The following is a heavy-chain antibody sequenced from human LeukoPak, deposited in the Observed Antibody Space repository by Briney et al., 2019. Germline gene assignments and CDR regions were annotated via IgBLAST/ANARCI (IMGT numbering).Heavy chain of an antibody. D-gene: IGHD2-21*02. CDR2: INPSGGST. J-gene: IGHJ4*02. V-gene: IGHV1-46*01. Sequence: GASVKVSCKASGYTFTSYYMHWVRQAPGQGLEWMGIINPSGGSTSYAQKFQGRVTMTRDTSTSTAYMELSSLRSEDTAEYYCARWKTYCGGDCYHDYWGQGTLVTVSS. CDR3: ARWKTYCGGDCYHDY. CDR1: GYTFTSYY.